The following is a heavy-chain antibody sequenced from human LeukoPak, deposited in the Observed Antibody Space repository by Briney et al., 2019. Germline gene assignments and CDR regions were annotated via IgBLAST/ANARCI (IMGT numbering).Heavy chain of an antibody. CDR2: VNPSGGST. J-gene: IGHJ6*02. CDR3: ARVSGMGMDV. V-gene: IGHV1-46*01. CDR1: GYTFTSYY. Sequence: ASVKVSCKASGYTFTSYYTHWMRQAPGQGLEWMGIVNPSGGSTSYAQKFQGRVTMTRDTSTSTVYMELSSLRSEDTAVYYCARVSGMGMDVWGQGTTVTVSS. D-gene: IGHD2-15*01.